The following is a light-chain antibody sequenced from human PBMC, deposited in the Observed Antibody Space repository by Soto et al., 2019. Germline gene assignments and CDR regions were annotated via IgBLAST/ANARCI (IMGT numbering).Light chain of an antibody. V-gene: IGKV3-20*01. J-gene: IGKJ1*01. Sequence: IELTHSPGTLSLSPGERATLSCKASQSVYNNYLAWHQQKPGQAPRLLIYGTSSRAIGIPDRFSGSGSGTDFTLTISRLEPEDFGVYYCQQYGSSRRTFGQGTKVDIK. CDR1: QSVYNNY. CDR2: GTS. CDR3: QQYGSSRRT.